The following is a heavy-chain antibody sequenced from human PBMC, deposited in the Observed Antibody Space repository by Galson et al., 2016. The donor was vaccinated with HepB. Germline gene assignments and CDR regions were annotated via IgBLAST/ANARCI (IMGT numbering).Heavy chain of an antibody. Sequence: SLRLSCAASGFTFSTYTLNWVRQAPGKGLEWVPSIKNSNSDVYYEDSVKGRFTISRDNAENSLYPQMDSLTAEDTAMYYCARARIAALGTGAFDMWGQGTMVTVSS. CDR1: GFTFSTYT. J-gene: IGHJ3*02. D-gene: IGHD6-13*01. CDR3: ARARIAALGTGAFDM. V-gene: IGHV3-21*01. CDR2: IKNSNSDV.